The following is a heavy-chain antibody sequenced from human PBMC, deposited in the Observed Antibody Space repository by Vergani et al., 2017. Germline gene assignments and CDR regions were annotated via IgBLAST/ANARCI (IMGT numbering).Heavy chain of an antibody. CDR2: ISAYNGNT. J-gene: IGHJ4*02. V-gene: IGHV1-18*01. D-gene: IGHD3-9*01. CDR3: ARGGLYDILTGYQHPLDY. CDR1: GYTFTSYG. Sequence: QVKLVQSGAEVKKPGASVKVSCKASGYTFTSYGISWVRQAPGQGLEWMGWISAYNGNTKYAQKLQGRVTMTTDTSTSTAYMELRSLRSDDTAVYYCARGGLYDILTGYQHPLDYWGQGTLVTVSS.